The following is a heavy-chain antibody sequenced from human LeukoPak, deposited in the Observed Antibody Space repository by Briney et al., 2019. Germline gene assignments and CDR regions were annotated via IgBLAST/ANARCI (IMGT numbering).Heavy chain of an antibody. CDR1: GFTFSRYW. D-gene: IGHD5-12*01. Sequence: PGGSLRLSCAASGFTFSRYWMSWVRQAPGEGLEWVANIKHDGSEKYYVASVKGRFTISKDNAKNSLFLQMNSLRTEDTAMYYCVKDRGGYVKYKTFDYCGQGTLVTVSS. CDR3: VKDRGGYVKYKTFDY. CDR2: IKHDGSEK. J-gene: IGHJ4*02. V-gene: IGHV3-7*01.